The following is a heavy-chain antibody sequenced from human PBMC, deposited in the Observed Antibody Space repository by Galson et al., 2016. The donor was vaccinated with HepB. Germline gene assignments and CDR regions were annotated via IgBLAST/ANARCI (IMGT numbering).Heavy chain of an antibody. CDR3: AKDGGTWGYYYGDWNLDL. Sequence: SLRLSCAASGFTFRDSTMTWVRQVPGKGLEWVSTITGSGVSSYYADSVKGRFTISRDNSKNNVYLQMNSLRADDTAVYYCAKDGGTWGYYYGDWNLDLWGRGTLVTVSS. V-gene: IGHV3-23*01. CDR1: GFTFRDST. D-gene: IGHD3-22*01. J-gene: IGHJ2*01. CDR2: ITGSGVSS.